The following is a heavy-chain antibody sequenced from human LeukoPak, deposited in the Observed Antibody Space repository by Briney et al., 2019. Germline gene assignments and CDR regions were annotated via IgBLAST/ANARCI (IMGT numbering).Heavy chain of an antibody. Sequence: PSETLSLTCTVSGGSISGYYWSWIRQPPGKGLEWIGNFYYSGSTNYNPSLKSRVTISVDTSKNQFSLKLSSVTAADTAVYYCARGRDGYNYVFDCWGQGTLVTVSS. J-gene: IGHJ4*02. D-gene: IGHD5-24*01. CDR3: ARGRDGYNYVFDC. CDR2: FYYSGST. CDR1: GGSISGYY. V-gene: IGHV4-59*01.